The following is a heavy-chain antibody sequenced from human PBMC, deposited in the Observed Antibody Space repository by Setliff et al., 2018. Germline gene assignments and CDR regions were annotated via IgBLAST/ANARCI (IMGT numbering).Heavy chain of an antibody. CDR1: GVSITSGHY. D-gene: IGHD3-3*01. V-gene: IGHV4-38-2*01. Sequence: SETLSLTCGVSGVSITSGHYWGWIRQSPGKGLEWLATIHQRGRTYYNPSLNSRVTISLDTSKDHFSLKLRSVTAEDSAVYYCASPGRDNLDSPFDAFDIWGQGTKVTVSS. CDR2: IHQRGRT. CDR3: ASPGRDNLDSPFDAFDI. J-gene: IGHJ3*02.